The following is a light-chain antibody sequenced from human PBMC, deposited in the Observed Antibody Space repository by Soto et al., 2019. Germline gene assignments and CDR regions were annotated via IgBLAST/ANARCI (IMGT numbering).Light chain of an antibody. Sequence: EIVLTQSPATLSLSPGERATLACRASQSVSSYLAWYQQKPGQAPRLLIYDASNRATGIPARFSGSGSGTDFTLTISSVEPEDFAVDYCQQRSNWPPKYTFGQGTKLE. CDR1: QSVSSY. CDR2: DAS. J-gene: IGKJ2*01. V-gene: IGKV3-11*01. CDR3: QQRSNWPPKYT.